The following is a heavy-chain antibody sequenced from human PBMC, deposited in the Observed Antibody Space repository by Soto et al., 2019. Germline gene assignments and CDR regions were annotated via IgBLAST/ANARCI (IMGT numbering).Heavy chain of an antibody. J-gene: IGHJ5*02. CDR2: IYYSGST. D-gene: IGHD6-19*01. CDR1: GGSISSYY. CDR3: ARVNSSGWYLWFDP. Sequence: SETLSLTCTVSGGSISSYYWNWIRQPPGKGLESIGYIYYSGSTNYNPSLKSRVTISVDTSKNQFSLKLSSVTAAGTAVYYCARVNSSGWYLWFDPWGQGTLVTVSS. V-gene: IGHV4-59*01.